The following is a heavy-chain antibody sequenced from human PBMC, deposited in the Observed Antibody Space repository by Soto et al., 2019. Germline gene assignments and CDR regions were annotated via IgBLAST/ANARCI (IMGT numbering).Heavy chain of an antibody. CDR3: AHPRGYGVFDAYDI. CDR2: LTPSGGET. J-gene: IGHJ3*02. D-gene: IGHD4-17*01. CDR1: GFTFSTYA. V-gene: IGHV3-23*01. Sequence: GGSLRLSCVASGFTFSTYAMSWVRQAPGKGLEWVSALTPSGGETFYADSVKGRFTISRDNSMNALYLQMNSLRIEDTAVYYCAHPRGYGVFDAYDIWGQGTMVTVSS.